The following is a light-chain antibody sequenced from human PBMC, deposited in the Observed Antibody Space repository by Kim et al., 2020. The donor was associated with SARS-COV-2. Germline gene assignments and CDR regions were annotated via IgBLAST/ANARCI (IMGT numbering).Light chain of an antibody. CDR2: QDS. V-gene: IGLV3-1*01. Sequence: VSQGQTASITCSGDKLGDKYACWYQQKPGQSPVLVIYQDSKRPSGIPERFSGSNSGNTATLTISGTQAMDEADYYCQAWDSSTAVFGGGTKLTVL. J-gene: IGLJ2*01. CDR1: KLGDKY. CDR3: QAWDSSTAV.